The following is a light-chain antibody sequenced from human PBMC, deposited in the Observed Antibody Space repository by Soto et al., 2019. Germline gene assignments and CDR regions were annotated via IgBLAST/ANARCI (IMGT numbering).Light chain of an antibody. J-gene: IGKJ5*01. CDR2: DAS. Sequence: AIQLTQSPHSLSASVGDRVTITCRASQDISSALAWYRQKQGKPPKLLIYDASSLESGVPSRFSGSGSGTDFTLTIRSLQNEDFATYYCQQFDNYTITFGQGTRLEIK. CDR3: QQFDNYTIT. V-gene: IGKV1D-13*01. CDR1: QDISSA.